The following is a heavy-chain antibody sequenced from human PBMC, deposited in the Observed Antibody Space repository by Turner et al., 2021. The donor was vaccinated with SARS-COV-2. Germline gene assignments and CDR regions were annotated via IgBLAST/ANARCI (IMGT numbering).Heavy chain of an antibody. CDR3: ADY. D-gene: IGHD5-18*01. J-gene: IGHJ4*02. V-gene: IGHV3-35*01. Sequence: EVQLVVTGGGLVQPGGSLRLSCAASGFTFSNSDMNWVHQAPGKGLEWVSGVSWNGSRTHYADSVKGRFIISRDNSRNTLYLQTNSLRTRGYTYDAVADYWGQGTLVTVSS. CDR2: VSWNGSRT. CDR1: GFTFSNSD.